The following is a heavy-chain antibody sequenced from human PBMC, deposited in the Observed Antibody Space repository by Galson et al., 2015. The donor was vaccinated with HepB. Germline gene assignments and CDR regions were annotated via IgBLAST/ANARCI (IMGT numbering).Heavy chain of an antibody. Sequence: SLRLSCAASGFIFNNYWMTWVRQAPGKGLEWVANIKHDGNEKYYVDSVKGRFTISRDNAENSLYLQMNSLTAEDTAVYYCARAPAVAGRYYFDYWGQGTLDTVSS. CDR1: GFIFNNYW. CDR3: ARAPAVAGRYYFDY. CDR2: IKHDGNEK. V-gene: IGHV3-7*03. D-gene: IGHD6-19*01. J-gene: IGHJ4*02.